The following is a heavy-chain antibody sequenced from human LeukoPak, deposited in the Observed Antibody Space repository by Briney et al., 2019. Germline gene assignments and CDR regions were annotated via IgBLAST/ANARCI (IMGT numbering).Heavy chain of an antibody. J-gene: IGHJ4*02. D-gene: IGHD4-23*01. CDR3: ARDRGPTPDYGGNSGVLDY. V-gene: IGHV1-2*02. Sequence: ASVKVSCKASGYTFTGYYMHWVRQAPGQGLEWMGWINPNSGGTNYAQKFQGRVTMTRDTSISTAYMELSRLRSDDTAVYYCARDRGPTPDYGGNSGVLDYWGQGTLVTVSS. CDR2: INPNSGGT. CDR1: GYTFTGYY.